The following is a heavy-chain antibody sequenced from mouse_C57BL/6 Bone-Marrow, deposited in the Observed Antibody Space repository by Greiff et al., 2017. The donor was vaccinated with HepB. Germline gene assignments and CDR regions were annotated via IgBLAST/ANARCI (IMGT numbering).Heavy chain of an antibody. Sequence: VQLQESGAELVRPGASVKLSCKASGYTFTDYYINWVKQRPGQGLEWIARIYPGSGNTYYNEKFKGKATLTAEKSSSTAYMQLSSLTSEDSAVYFCARSGQLRPPFAYWGQGTLVTVSA. CDR3: ARSGQLRPPFAY. D-gene: IGHD3-2*02. CDR2: IYPGSGNT. J-gene: IGHJ3*01. CDR1: GYTFTDYY. V-gene: IGHV1-76*01.